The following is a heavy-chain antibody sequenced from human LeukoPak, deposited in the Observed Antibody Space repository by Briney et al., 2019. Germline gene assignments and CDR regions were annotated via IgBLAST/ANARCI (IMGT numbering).Heavy chain of an antibody. CDR3: AREGIAAAGTLSSGLDV. CDR1: GGSVSSGSCY. Sequence: PSETLSLTCTVSGGSVSSGSCYWSWIRQPPGNGLEWIGYIYYSGSTNYNPSLKSRVTISVDTSKNQFSLKLSSVTAADTAVYYCAREGIAAAGTLSSGLDVWGKGTTVTVSS. CDR2: IYYSGST. D-gene: IGHD6-13*01. J-gene: IGHJ6*04. V-gene: IGHV4-61*01.